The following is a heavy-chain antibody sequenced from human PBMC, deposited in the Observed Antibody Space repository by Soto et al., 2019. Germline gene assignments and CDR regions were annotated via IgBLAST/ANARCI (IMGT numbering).Heavy chain of an antibody. CDR3: VGQNWDSYFSYFDS. CDR1: GFTFSSYS. V-gene: IGHV3-48*01. CDR2: ISSSSSAI. Sequence: PGGSLRLSCAASGFTFSSYSVNWVRQAPGKGLEWISYISSSSSAIYYADTVRGRFTGSRDNAKNSLYLQMNSLRVEDAAVYYCVGQNWDSYFSYFDSWGQGTLVTVSS. J-gene: IGHJ4*02. D-gene: IGHD2-21*01.